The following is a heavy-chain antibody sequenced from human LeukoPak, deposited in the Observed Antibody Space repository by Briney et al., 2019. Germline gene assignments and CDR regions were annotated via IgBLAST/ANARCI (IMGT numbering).Heavy chain of an antibody. CDR2: IYSGST. Sequence: SETLSLTCTVSGGSISSTIYYWAWIRQPPGKGLEWIGSIYSGSTYYNPSLKSRVTISVDTSKNQFSLKLSSVTAPDTAVYYCARQGERPGIAAYWGQGTLVTVSS. D-gene: IGHD6-13*01. J-gene: IGHJ4*02. CDR1: GGSISSTIYY. V-gene: IGHV4-39*01. CDR3: ARQGERPGIAAY.